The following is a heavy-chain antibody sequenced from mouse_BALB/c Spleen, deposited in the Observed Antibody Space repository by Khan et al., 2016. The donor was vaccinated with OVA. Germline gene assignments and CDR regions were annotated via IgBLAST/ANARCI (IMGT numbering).Heavy chain of an antibody. D-gene: IGHD1-1*02. CDR1: GYTFTNYG. Sequence: QIQLVQSGPELKKPGETVKISCTASGYTFTNYGMNWVKQAPGKGLKWMGWINTYTGQPTYADDFKGRFAFSLETSASPAYLQINNLKNEDTATYVGARVWYSGTMDYWGQGTSVTVSS. J-gene: IGHJ4*01. V-gene: IGHV9-3-1*01. CDR2: INTYTGQP. CDR3: ARVWYSGTMDY.